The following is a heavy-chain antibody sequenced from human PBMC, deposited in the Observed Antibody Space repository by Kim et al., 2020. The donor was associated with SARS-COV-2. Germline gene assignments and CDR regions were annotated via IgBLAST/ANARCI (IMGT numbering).Heavy chain of an antibody. CDR2: ISSNSATI. Sequence: GGSLRLSCAASGFTFTSYSMNWVRQPPGKGLEWVSYISSNSATIYYADSVKGRFTISRDNAYNSLYLQMDSLRAEDTAVYYCARGYYGDYTGLDSWGRDPGHRLL. CDR1: GFTFTSYS. D-gene: IGHD4-17*01. V-gene: IGHV3-48*04. J-gene: IGHJ4*03. CDR3: ARGYYGDYTGLDS.